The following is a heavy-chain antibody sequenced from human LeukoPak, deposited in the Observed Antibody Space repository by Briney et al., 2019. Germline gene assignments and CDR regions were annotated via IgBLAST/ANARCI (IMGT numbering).Heavy chain of an antibody. D-gene: IGHD6-19*01. J-gene: IGHJ6*03. Sequence: SSETLSLTCTVSGGSIRSYYWSWIRQPPGKGLEWIGYIYYSGSTNYNPSLKSRVTISIDTSKNQFSLKLSSVTAADTAVYYCARGSSGRQRLGYYYYYMDVWGKGTTVTVSS. CDR1: GGSIRSYY. CDR2: IYYSGST. V-gene: IGHV4-59*12. CDR3: ARGSSGRQRLGYYYYYMDV.